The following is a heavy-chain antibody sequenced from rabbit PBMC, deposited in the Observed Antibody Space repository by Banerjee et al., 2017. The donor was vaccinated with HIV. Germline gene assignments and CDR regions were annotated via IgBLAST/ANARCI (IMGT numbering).Heavy chain of an antibody. V-gene: IGHV1S45*01. CDR3: ARAGAAGVGYASLKL. Sequence: QEQLEESGGDLVKPEGSLTLTCTASGFSFSSSYWICWVRQARGKGLEWIGCIYTGDGRIYYASWVNGRFTISKTSTTVDLQMNSLTAADTATYFCARAGAAGVGYASLKLWGQGTLVTVS. CDR2: IYTGDGRI. J-gene: IGHJ3*01. CDR1: GFSFSSSYW. D-gene: IGHD6-1*01.